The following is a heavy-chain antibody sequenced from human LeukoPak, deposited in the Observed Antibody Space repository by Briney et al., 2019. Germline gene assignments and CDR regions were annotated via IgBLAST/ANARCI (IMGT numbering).Heavy chain of an antibody. CDR3: ARHSDGYPNYYYYYYVDV. CDR2: IHTSGST. D-gene: IGHD1-26*01. V-gene: IGHV4-61*02. Sequence: SETLSLTCTVSGASISSGTYYWSWLRQPAGKGLEWIGRIHTSGSTNYNPSLKSRVTISVDTSKNQFSLKLSSVTAADTAVYYCARHSDGYPNYYYYYYVDVWGKGTTVTVSS. CDR1: GASISSGTYY. J-gene: IGHJ6*03.